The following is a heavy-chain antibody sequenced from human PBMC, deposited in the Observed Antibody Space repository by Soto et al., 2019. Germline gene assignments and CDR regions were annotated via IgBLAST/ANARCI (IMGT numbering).Heavy chain of an antibody. CDR2: IYYSGST. V-gene: IGHV4-59*08. CDR3: ACLYAIGWFDP. D-gene: IGHD2-8*01. J-gene: IGHJ5*02. Sequence: PSETLSLTCTVSGGSISSYYWSWIRQPPGKGLEWIGYIYYSGSTNYNPSLKSRVTISVDTSKNQFSLKLSSVTAADTAVYYCACLYAIGWFDPWGQGTLVTVSS. CDR1: GGSISSYY.